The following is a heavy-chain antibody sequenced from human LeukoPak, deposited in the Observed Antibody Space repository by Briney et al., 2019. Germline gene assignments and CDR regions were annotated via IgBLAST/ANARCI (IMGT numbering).Heavy chain of an antibody. Sequence: GGSLRLSCAASGFTFSSYGMSWVRQAPGKGLEWVSAISGSGGSTYYADSVKGRFTISRDNSKNTLYLQMNSLRAEDTAVYYCARDFFMTPDYWGQGTLVTVSS. D-gene: IGHD3-16*01. CDR2: ISGSGGST. V-gene: IGHV3-23*01. J-gene: IGHJ4*02. CDR1: GFTFSSYG. CDR3: ARDFFMTPDY.